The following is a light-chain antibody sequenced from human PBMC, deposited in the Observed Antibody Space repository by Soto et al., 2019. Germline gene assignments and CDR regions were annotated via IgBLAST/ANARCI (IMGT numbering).Light chain of an antibody. CDR1: QGISSL. Sequence: DTQLTPSPSFLSASVGDRVTITCRASQGISSLVAWYQQKPGKAPKVLIYGAYSLQTGVPSRFSGSGSGTEFSLTISSLQPEDSATYYCQQVYTYPRTFGQGTKVDIK. V-gene: IGKV1-9*01. CDR2: GAY. CDR3: QQVYTYPRT. J-gene: IGKJ1*01.